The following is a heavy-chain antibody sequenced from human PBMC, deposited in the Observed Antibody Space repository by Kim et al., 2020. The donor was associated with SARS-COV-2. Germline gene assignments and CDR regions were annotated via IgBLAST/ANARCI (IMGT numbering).Heavy chain of an antibody. CDR2: INAGNGNT. D-gene: IGHD3-10*01. V-gene: IGHV1-3*01. CDR1: GYTFTSYA. J-gene: IGHJ2*01. Sequence: ASVKVSCKASGYTFTSYAMHWVRQAPGQRLEWMGWINAGNGNTKYSQKFQGRVTITRDTSASTANMELSSLRSEDTAVYYCARDRVLPQGNIYWYFDLWGRGTLVTVSS. CDR3: ARDRVLPQGNIYWYFDL.